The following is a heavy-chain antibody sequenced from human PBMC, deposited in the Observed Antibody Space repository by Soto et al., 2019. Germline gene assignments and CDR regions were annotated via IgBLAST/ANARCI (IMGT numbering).Heavy chain of an antibody. D-gene: IGHD2-8*01. CDR3: ARERDGHNPNWFDL. CDR1: GFTVSSNY. CDR2: IYSGGST. V-gene: IGHV3-53*01. Sequence: GGSLRLSCAVSGFTVSSNYMSWVRQPPGKGPEWVSDIYSGGSTYYADSVKGRFTISRDNSKNTPYLQMNSLRAEDTAVYYCARERDGHNPNWFDLWGQGTLVTVSS. J-gene: IGHJ5*02.